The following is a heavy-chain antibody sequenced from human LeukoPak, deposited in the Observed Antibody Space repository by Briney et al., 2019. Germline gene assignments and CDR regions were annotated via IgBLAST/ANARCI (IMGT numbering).Heavy chain of an antibody. J-gene: IGHJ3*02. D-gene: IGHD4-23*01. V-gene: IGHV1-69*05. CDR1: GGTFSSYA. Sequence: GASVKVSCKASGGTFSSYAISWVRQAPGQGLEWMGRIIPIFGTANYAQKFQGRVTITTDESTSTAYMELSSLRSEDTAVYYCARGQTPLPAPDAFDIWGQGTMVTVSS. CDR3: ARGQTPLPAPDAFDI. CDR2: IIPIFGTA.